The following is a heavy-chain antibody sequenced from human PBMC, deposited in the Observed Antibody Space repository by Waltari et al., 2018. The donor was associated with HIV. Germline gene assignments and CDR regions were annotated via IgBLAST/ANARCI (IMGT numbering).Heavy chain of an antibody. Sequence: QITLKESGPTLVKHTQTLTLTCTFSGFSPSTRGVGVGWLRQPPGKALEWFALIYGNDIKRYSPSLKTRLTITKDTSKNQVVLTLTNVDPVDTATYYCAHRRLARAVAGTLYNWFDPWGQGILVTVSS. CDR3: AHRRLARAVAGTLYNWFDP. D-gene: IGHD6-19*01. J-gene: IGHJ5*02. V-gene: IGHV2-5*01. CDR1: GFSPSTRGVG. CDR2: IYGNDIK.